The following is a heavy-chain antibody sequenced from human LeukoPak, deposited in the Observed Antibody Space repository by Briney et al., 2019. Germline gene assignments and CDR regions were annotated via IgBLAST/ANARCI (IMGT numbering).Heavy chain of an antibody. V-gene: IGHV3-30*04. J-gene: IGHJ6*03. CDR2: ISYDGSNK. CDR1: GFTFSSYA. D-gene: IGHD4-11*01. Sequence: GGSLRLSCAASGFTFSSYAMHWVRQAPGKGLEWVAVISYDGSNKYYADSVKGRFTISRDNSKNTLYLQMNSLRAEDTAVYYCAKGQNSIYYYYYMDVWGKGTTVTVSS. CDR3: AKGQNSIYYYYYMDV.